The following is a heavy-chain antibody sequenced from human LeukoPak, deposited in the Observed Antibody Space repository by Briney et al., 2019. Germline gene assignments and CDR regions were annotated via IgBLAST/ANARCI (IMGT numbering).Heavy chain of an antibody. V-gene: IGHV4-59*01. Sequence: SETLSLTCTVSGGSISSYYWSWIRQPPGKGLEWIGYIYYSGSTNYNPSLKSRVTISVDTSKNQFSLKLSSVTAADTAVYYCARWNTAMVGGWFDPWGQGTLVTVSS. CDR2: IYYSGST. J-gene: IGHJ5*02. CDR3: ARWNTAMVGGWFDP. CDR1: GGSISSYY. D-gene: IGHD5-18*01.